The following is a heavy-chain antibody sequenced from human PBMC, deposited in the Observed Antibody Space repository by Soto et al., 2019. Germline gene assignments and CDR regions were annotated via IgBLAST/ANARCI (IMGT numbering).Heavy chain of an antibody. D-gene: IGHD2-8*01. CDR2: IWFDGNKK. CDR1: GFRFRSFG. Sequence: GGSLRLSCLASGFRFRSFGMYWVRQAPGKGLEWVAVIWFDGNKKYYADSVKGRFITSRDNSQNTLYLQMNSLRAEDTAVYYCAREVDTNGSNHFYGLDVWGPGTTVTVSS. CDR3: AREVDTNGSNHFYGLDV. J-gene: IGHJ6*02. V-gene: IGHV3-33*01.